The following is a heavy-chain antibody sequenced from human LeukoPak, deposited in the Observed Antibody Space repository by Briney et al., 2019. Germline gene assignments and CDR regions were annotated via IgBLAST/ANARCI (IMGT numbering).Heavy chain of an antibody. D-gene: IGHD6-19*01. V-gene: IGHV4-39*01. J-gene: IGHJ4*02. CDR2: VYYAGVT. CDR1: GDSIKSRSHY. CDR3: ARRNRFDSVVGTGDYFDF. Sequence: PSETLSLTCTVSGDSIKSRSHYWDWLRQPAGKGLEWIGSVYYAGVTFYSPSFKSRVTISVDTSRNQFSLKMISMTASDTALYYCARRNRFDSVVGTGDYFDFWGQGALITVSS.